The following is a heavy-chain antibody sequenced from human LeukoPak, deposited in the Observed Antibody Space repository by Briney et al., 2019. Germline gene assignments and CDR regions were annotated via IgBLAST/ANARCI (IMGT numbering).Heavy chain of an antibody. J-gene: IGHJ4*02. Sequence: SETLSLTCTVSGGSISSYYWSWIRQPPGKGLEWIGYIYYSGSTNYNPSLKSRVTISVDTSKNQFSLKLSSVTAADTAVYYGARGVTTVTPAFDYWGQGTLVTVSS. CDR3: ARGVTTVTPAFDY. CDR2: IYYSGST. CDR1: GGSISSYY. D-gene: IGHD4-11*01. V-gene: IGHV4-59*01.